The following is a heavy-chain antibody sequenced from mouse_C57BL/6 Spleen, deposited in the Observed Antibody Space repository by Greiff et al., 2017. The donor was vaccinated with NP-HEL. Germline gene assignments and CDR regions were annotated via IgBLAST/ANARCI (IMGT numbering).Heavy chain of an antibody. CDR3: TRVGIYSNYVDY. D-gene: IGHD2-5*01. CDR1: GFTFSSYA. J-gene: IGHJ2*01. CDR2: ISSGGDYI. V-gene: IGHV5-9-1*02. Sequence: EVKVVESGEGLVKPGGSLKLSCAASGFTFSSYAMSWVRQTPEKRLEWVAYISSGGDYIYYADTVKGRFTISRDNARNTLYLQMSSLKSEDTAMYYCTRVGIYSNYVDYWGQGTTLTVSS.